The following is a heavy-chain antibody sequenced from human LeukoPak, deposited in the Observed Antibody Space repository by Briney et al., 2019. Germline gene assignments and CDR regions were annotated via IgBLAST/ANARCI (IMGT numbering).Heavy chain of an antibody. D-gene: IGHD3-16*02. J-gene: IGHJ4*02. CDR3: AKDSSTYYDYVWGSCRPNSWPLDY. CDR1: GFTFSSYA. Sequence: GGSLRLSCAASGFTFSSYAMSWVRQAPGKGLEWVSAISGSGGSTYYADSVKGRFTISRDNSKNTLYLQMNSLRAEDTAVYYCAKDSSTYYDYVWGSCRPNSWPLDYWGQGTLVTVYS. V-gene: IGHV3-23*01. CDR2: ISGSGGST.